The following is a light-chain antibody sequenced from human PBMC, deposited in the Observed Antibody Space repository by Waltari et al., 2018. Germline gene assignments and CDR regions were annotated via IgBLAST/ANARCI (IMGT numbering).Light chain of an antibody. CDR1: QNINSY. Sequence: DIHMTQSPSSLSASVGDRVTITCRASQNINSYLSWFQQKPGKAPSLLISAASTLQTGVPSRFSGSGSGTDYILTISSLQPEDFATYFCQQTNSHPPTFGQGP. CDR3: QQTNSHPPT. J-gene: IGKJ1*01. V-gene: IGKV1-39*01. CDR2: AAS.